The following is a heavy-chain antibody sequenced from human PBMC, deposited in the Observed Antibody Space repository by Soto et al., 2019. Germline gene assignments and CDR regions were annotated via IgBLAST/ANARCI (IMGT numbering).Heavy chain of an antibody. V-gene: IGHV4-39*01. Sequence: SETLSLTCTVSGGCISSSSYYWGWIRQPPGKGLEWIGSIYYSGRPYYNPSLKSRVTISVDTSKNQFSLKLSSVTAADTAVYYCARPSSSVVVTAKVYYGMDVWGQGTTVT. CDR1: GGCISSSSYY. CDR3: ARPSSSVVVTAKVYYGMDV. CDR2: IYYSGRP. D-gene: IGHD2-21*02. J-gene: IGHJ6*02.